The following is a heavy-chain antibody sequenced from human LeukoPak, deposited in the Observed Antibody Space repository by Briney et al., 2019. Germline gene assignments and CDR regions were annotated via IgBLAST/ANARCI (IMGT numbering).Heavy chain of an antibody. CDR1: GFTVSSNY. CDR3: AGHRSSGWYAY. V-gene: IGHV3-53*01. D-gene: IGHD6-19*01. J-gene: IGHJ4*02. CDR2: IYDSGTT. Sequence: GGSLRLSCATSGFTVSSNYMSWVRQAPGKGLEWVSVIYDSGTTYYADSVKGRFLIFRDTSKNTVDLQMNSLRVEDTAVYYCAGHRSSGWYAYWGQGTLVTVSS.